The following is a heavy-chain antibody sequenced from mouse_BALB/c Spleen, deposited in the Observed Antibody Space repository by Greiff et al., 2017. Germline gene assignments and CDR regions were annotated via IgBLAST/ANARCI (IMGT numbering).Heavy chain of an antibody. D-gene: IGHD4-1*02. Sequence: VQLQQSGPGLVKPSQSLSLTCSVTGYSITSGYYWNWIRQFPGNKLEWMGYISYDGSNNYNPSLKNRISITRDTSKNQFFLKLNSVTTEDTATYYCARDGPTGTRFAYWGQGTLVTVSA. CDR2: ISYDGSN. CDR3: ARDGPTGTRFAY. CDR1: GYSITSGYY. V-gene: IGHV3-6*02. J-gene: IGHJ3*01.